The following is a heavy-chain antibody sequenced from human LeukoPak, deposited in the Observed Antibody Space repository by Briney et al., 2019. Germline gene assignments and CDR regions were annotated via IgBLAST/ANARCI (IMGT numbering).Heavy chain of an antibody. Sequence: GGSLRLSCAASGFTFSSCAMSWVRQAPGKGLEWVSAISGSGGSTYYADSVKGRFTISRDNSKNTLYLQMNSLRAEDTAVYYCAKGPKYYDILTGPEYFQHWGQGTLVTVSS. CDR3: AKGPKYYDILTGPEYFQH. D-gene: IGHD3-9*01. CDR1: GFTFSSCA. V-gene: IGHV3-23*01. CDR2: ISGSGGST. J-gene: IGHJ1*01.